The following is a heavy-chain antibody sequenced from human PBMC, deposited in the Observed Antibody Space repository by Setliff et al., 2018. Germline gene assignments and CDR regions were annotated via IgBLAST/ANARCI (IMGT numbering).Heavy chain of an antibody. J-gene: IGHJ4*02. CDR2: ISSRGIT. V-gene: IGHV3-11*01. CDR3: STKGVPGT. CDR1: GFTFSDYY. Sequence: GGSLRLSCAASGFTFSDYYMSWIRQTPGKGLEWVSYISSRGITYYPDSVKGRFTIARGNAKNSVYLQMDSLREEDTAVYFCSTKGVPGTGGQGILVTVSS. D-gene: IGHD1-1*01.